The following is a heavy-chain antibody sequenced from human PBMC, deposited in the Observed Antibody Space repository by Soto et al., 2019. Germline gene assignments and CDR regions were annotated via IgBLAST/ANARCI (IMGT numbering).Heavy chain of an antibody. J-gene: IGHJ4*02. Sequence: GGSLRLSCAASGFTVSSNYMSWVRQAPGKGLKWVSVIYSGGSTYYADSVKGRFTISRDNSKNTLYLQMNSLRAEDTAVYYCARDPNSPFDYWGQGTLVTVSS. CDR2: IYSGGST. CDR1: GFTVSSNY. V-gene: IGHV3-66*01. D-gene: IGHD1-26*01. CDR3: ARDPNSPFDY.